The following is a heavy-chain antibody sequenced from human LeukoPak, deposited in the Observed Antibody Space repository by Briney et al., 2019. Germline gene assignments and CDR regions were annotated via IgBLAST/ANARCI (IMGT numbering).Heavy chain of an antibody. CDR3: ARDQDYVWGSYSSQGY. Sequence: GGSLRLSCAASGFTFSSYSMNWVRQAPGKGLEWVSSISSSSSYIYYADSVKGRFTISRDNAKNSLYLQMNSLRAEDTAVYYCARDQDYVWGSYSSQGYWGQGTLVTVSS. D-gene: IGHD3-16*02. CDR2: ISSSSSYI. V-gene: IGHV3-21*01. CDR1: GFTFSSYS. J-gene: IGHJ4*02.